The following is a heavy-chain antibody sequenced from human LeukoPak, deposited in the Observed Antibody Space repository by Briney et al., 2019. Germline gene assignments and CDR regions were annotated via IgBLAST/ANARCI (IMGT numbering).Heavy chain of an antibody. V-gene: IGHV3-30*18. CDR2: ISYDGSNK. CDR1: EFTFSSYD. Sequence: GGSLRLSCAASEFTFSSYDIHWVRQAPGKGLEWVAVISYDGSNKYYADSVKDRFTISRDNSKNTLYLQMNSLRAEDTAVYYCAKRCCGGGSCCQFDYWGQGTLVTVSS. CDR3: AKRCCGGGSCCQFDY. J-gene: IGHJ4*02. D-gene: IGHD2-15*01.